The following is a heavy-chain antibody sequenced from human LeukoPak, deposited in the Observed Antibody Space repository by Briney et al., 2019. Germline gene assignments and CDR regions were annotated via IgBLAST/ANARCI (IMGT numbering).Heavy chain of an antibody. CDR3: ASNGYSSGWYGTFDY. CDR1: GGSISSYY. Sequence: SETLSLTCTVSGGSISSYYLSWIRQPPGKGLEWMGYIYYSGSTNYYPHLKRRVTISVDTSKNQFSLKLSSVTAADTAVYYCASNGYSSGWYGTFDYWGQGTLVTVPS. D-gene: IGHD6-19*01. CDR2: IYYSGST. J-gene: IGHJ4*02. V-gene: IGHV4-59*01.